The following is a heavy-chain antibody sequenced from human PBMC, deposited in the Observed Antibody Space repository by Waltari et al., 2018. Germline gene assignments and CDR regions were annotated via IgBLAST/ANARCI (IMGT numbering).Heavy chain of an antibody. CDR1: GYSFTSYW. D-gene: IGHD3-22*01. J-gene: IGHJ4*02. CDR2: IYPGDSDT. Sequence: EVQLVQSGAEVKKPGESLKISCKGSGYSFTSYWIGWVRQMPGKGLEWMGIIYPGDSDTRYSPSSQGQVTISADKSISTAYLQWSSLKASDTAMYYCATNYYYDSSGYYYYDYWGQGTLVTVSS. CDR3: ATNYYYDSSGYYYYDY. V-gene: IGHV5-51*03.